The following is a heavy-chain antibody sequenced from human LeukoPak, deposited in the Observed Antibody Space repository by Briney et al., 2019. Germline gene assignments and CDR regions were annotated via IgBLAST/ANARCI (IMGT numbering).Heavy chain of an antibody. CDR2: INPSGGST. V-gene: IGHV1-46*01. CDR3: ARDQDGTLDYYYYGMDV. J-gene: IGHJ6*02. Sequence: ASVKVSCKASGYTFTSYYMHWVRQAPGQGLEWMGIINPSGGSTSYAQKFQGRVTMTRDTSTSTVYMELSSLRSEDTAVYYCARDQDGTLDYYYYGMDVWGQGTTVTVSS. CDR1: GYTFTSYY.